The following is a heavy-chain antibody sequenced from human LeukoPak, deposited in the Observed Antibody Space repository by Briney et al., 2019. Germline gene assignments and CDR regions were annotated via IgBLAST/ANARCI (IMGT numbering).Heavy chain of an antibody. V-gene: IGHV4-39*01. CDR1: GGSISSSSYY. J-gene: IGHJ4*02. D-gene: IGHD3-22*01. Sequence: SETLSLTCTVSGGSISSSSYYWGWIRQPPGKGLEWIGRIYYSGSTYYNPSLKSRVTISVDTSKNQFSLKLSSVTAADTAVYYCAGTMIVVKTGFDYWGQGTLVTVSS. CDR2: IYYSGST. CDR3: AGTMIVVKTGFDY.